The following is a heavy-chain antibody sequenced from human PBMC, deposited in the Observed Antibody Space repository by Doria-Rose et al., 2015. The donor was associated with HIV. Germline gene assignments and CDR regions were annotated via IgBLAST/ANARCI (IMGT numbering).Heavy chain of an antibody. CDR3: AKVGAGTPGYYYYYMDV. Sequence: RSAMYWVRQAPGKGLEWAAVISSDERNKFYADSVKGRFTIYRDNSKNTLYLQMNSLREEDTAMYYCAKVGAGTPGYYYYYMDVWGKGTTVIVSS. CDR1: RSA. J-gene: IGHJ6*03. CDR2: ISSDERNK. D-gene: IGHD6-19*01. V-gene: IGHV3-30-3*02.